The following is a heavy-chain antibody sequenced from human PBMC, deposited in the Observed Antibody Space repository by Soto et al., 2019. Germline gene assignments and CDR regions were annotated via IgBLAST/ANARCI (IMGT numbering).Heavy chain of an antibody. CDR1: GGTFSSYA. CDR2: IIPIFGTA. Sequence: QVQLVQSGAEVKKPGSSVKVSCKASGGTFSSYAISWVRQAPGQGLEWMGGIIPIFGTANYAQKSQGRVTIPAEEATSTAYMKLSSLRSEATAVYYCAVSSGSIINWFDPWGQGTLVTVSS. J-gene: IGHJ5*02. V-gene: IGHV1-69*12. D-gene: IGHD3-10*01. CDR3: AVSSGSIINWFDP.